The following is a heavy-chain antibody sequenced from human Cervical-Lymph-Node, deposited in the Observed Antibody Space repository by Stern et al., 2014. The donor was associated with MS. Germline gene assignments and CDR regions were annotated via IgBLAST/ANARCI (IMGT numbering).Heavy chain of an antibody. V-gene: IGHV1-69*01. J-gene: IGHJ4*02. CDR3: ARAKDYDFWSPSDY. CDR2: IIPIFGTA. D-gene: IGHD3-3*01. Sequence: QVQLVQSGAEVKKPGSSVKVSCKASGGTFRSYAISWVRQAPGQGLEWMGGIIPIFGTANYAQKFQGRVTITADESTSTAYMELSSLRSADTALYYCARAKDYDFWSPSDYWGQGTLVTVSS. CDR1: GGTFRSYA.